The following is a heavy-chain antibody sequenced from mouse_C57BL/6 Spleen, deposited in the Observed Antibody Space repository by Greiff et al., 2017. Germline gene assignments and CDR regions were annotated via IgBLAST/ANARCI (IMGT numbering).Heavy chain of an antibody. V-gene: IGHV1-15*01. CDR2: IDPETGGT. CDR1: GYTFTDYE. Sequence: VQLQQSGAELVRPGASVTLSCKASGYTFTDYEMHWVKQTPVHGLEWIGAIDPETGGTAYNQKFKGKAILTADKSSSTAYMELRSLTSEDSAVYYCTRSGGRYPDLDYWGQGTTLTVSS. J-gene: IGHJ2*01. CDR3: TRSGGRYPDLDY. D-gene: IGHD1-1*01.